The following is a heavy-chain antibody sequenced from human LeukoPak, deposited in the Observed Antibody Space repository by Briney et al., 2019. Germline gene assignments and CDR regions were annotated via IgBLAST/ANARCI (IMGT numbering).Heavy chain of an antibody. CDR2: IIGSGSRT. V-gene: IGHV3-23*01. CDR3: ARWYYYETSGLYYGSFDN. CDR1: GFTFDDYG. D-gene: IGHD3-22*01. J-gene: IGHJ5*02. Sequence: GGSLRLSCAASGFTFDDYGMSWVRQAPGMGLQWVSVIIGSGSRTYYADSVKGRFTISRDNARNTLYLQMNSLRAEDTAVYYCARWYYYETSGLYYGSFDNWGQGTLVTVSS.